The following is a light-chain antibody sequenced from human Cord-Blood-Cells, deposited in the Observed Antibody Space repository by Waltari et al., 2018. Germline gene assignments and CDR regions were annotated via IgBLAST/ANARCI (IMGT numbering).Light chain of an antibody. CDR1: SRDVGSYNL. CDR2: EGS. CDR3: CSYAGSSTWV. Sequence: QSALTQPASESGSPGQSITISCTGTSRDVGSYNLVSWYQQHPAKAPKLMIYEGSKRPSGVSNRVSGSKSGNTASLTISGLQAEDEADYYCCSYAGSSTWVFGGGTKLTVL. J-gene: IGLJ3*02. V-gene: IGLV2-23*01.